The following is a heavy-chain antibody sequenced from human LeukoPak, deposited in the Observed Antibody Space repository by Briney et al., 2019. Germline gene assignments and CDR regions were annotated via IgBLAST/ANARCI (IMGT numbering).Heavy chain of an antibody. CDR1: GFTFSSYG. D-gene: IGHD6-13*01. CDR2: ISYDGSNK. CDR3: YSSSWDYFDY. V-gene: IGHV3-30*03. J-gene: IGHJ4*02. Sequence: QPGRSLRLSCAASGFTFSSYGMHWVRQAPGKGLEWVAVISYDGSNKYYADSVKGRFTISRDNSKNTLYLQMNSLRAEDTAVYYCYSSSWDYFDYWGQGTLVTVSS.